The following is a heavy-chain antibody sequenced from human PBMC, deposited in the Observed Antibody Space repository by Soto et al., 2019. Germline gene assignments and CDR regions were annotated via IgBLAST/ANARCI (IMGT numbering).Heavy chain of an antibody. CDR2: IYYSGST. Sequence: SETLSLTCTVSGGSISSGGYYWSWIRQHPGKGLEWIGYIYYSGSTYYNPSLKSRVTISVDTSKNQFSLKLSSVTAADTAVYYCARMSSSFPGDFDYWGQGTLVTVSS. D-gene: IGHD6-13*01. J-gene: IGHJ4*02. CDR1: GGSISSGGYY. CDR3: ARMSSSFPGDFDY. V-gene: IGHV4-31*03.